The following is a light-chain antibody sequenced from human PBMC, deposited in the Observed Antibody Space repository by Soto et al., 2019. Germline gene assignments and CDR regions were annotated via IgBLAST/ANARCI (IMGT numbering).Light chain of an antibody. CDR1: QGISNY. CDR2: GAS. J-gene: IGKJ2*01. CDR3: LQHSDYPFT. V-gene: IGKV1-27*01. Sequence: DIQMTQSPSSLSAYLGDRVTITCRASQGISNYLAWYQQKPGRLPKLLLFGASTLQSGVPARFSGSGSGTLFTLTINGLLPEDVATYYCLQHSDYPFTFGQGTRLEI.